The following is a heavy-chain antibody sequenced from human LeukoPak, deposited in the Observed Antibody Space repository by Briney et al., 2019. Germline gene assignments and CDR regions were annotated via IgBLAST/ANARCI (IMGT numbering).Heavy chain of an antibody. Sequence: GGSLRLSCTASGFTFSDYNMHWVRQAPGKGLEWVSSLSGRSSYIYYADSLRGRFTISRDNSKNSLYLQMNSLRAEDTAVYYCARRDTAMASGGFDLWGQGTLVTVSS. D-gene: IGHD5-18*01. CDR1: GFTFSDYN. V-gene: IGHV3-21*01. CDR3: ARRDTAMASGGFDL. J-gene: IGHJ4*02. CDR2: LSGRSSYI.